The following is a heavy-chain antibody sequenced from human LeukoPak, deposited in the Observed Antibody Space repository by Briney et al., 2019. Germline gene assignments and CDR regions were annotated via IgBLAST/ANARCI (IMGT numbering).Heavy chain of an antibody. V-gene: IGHV3-21*01. D-gene: IGHD3-16*01. CDR3: AKSTRAVMAMMDV. CDR2: ISSRSTYI. Sequence: TGGSLRLSCAVSGFSFDDYAMHWVRQAPGKGLEWVSSISSRSTYIYHADSVKGRFTISRDNAKNSLFLQMNSLRAEDTAVYFCAKSTRAVMAMMDVWGKGTTVTVSS. CDR1: GFSFDDYA. J-gene: IGHJ6*04.